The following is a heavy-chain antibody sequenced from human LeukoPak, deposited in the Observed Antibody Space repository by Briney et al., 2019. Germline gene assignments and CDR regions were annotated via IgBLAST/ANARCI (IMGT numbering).Heavy chain of an antibody. V-gene: IGHV1-46*01. J-gene: IGHJ4*02. D-gene: IGHD6-19*01. CDR1: GYTFTSYY. Sequence: GASVKVSCKASGYTFTSYYMHWVRQAPGQGLEWMGIINPSGGSTSYAQKFQGRVTMTRDMSTSTVYMELRSLRSDDTAVYYCASGYSSGWFLFDYWGQGTLVTVSS. CDR3: ASGYSSGWFLFDY. CDR2: INPSGGST.